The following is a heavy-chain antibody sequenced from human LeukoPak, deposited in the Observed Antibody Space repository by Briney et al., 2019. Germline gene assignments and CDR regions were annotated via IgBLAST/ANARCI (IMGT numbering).Heavy chain of an antibody. V-gene: IGHV4-34*01. J-gene: IGHJ4*02. CDR3: ARGGCSSTSCYYDY. Sequence: PXKGLXXIGEINHSGSTNYNPSLKSRVTISVDTSKNQFSLKVSSVTAADTAVYYCARGGCSSTSCYYDYWGQGTLVTVSS. CDR2: INHSGST. D-gene: IGHD2-2*01.